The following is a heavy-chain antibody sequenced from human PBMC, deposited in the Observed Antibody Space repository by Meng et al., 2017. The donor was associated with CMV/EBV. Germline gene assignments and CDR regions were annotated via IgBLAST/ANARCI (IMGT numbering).Heavy chain of an antibody. V-gene: IGHV2-5*02. CDR2: IYWDDDK. CDR1: GFSPSTSGVG. D-gene: IGHD6-6*01. CDR3: ANSPSLQLVRHWFDP. J-gene: IGHJ5*02. Sequence: QITLKESGPTLVKPTQTLTLTCTFSGFSPSTSGVGVGWIRQPPGKALEWLALIYWDDDKRYSPSLKSRLTITKDTSKNQVVLTMTNMDPVDTATYYCANSPSLQLVRHWFDPWGQGTLVTVSS.